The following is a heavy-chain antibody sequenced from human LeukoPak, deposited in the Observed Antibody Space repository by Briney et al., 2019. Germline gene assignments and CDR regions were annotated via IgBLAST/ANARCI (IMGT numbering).Heavy chain of an antibody. CDR2: IYYSGST. CDR1: GGSISSIGYY. D-gene: IGHD2-2*01. CDR3: ARSPEGYCSSTSCYAGGFWFDP. V-gene: IGHV4-30-4*08. Sequence: PSQTLSLTCAVSGGSISSIGYYWSWIRQHPGKGLEWIGYIYYSGSTYYNPSLKSRVTISVDTSKNQFSLKLSSVTAADTAVYYRARSPEGYCSSTSCYAGGFWFDPWGQGTLVTVSS. J-gene: IGHJ5*02.